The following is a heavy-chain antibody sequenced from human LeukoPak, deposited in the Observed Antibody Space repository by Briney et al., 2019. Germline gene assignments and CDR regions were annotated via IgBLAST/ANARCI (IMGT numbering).Heavy chain of an antibody. Sequence: GGSLRLSCAASGFTFSGHSMSWVRQAPGKGLEWVSAIISGGDVTFYADSVKGRFIVSRDQSNNMLSLQMSSLRAEDTALYYCAKHRAPVPGSHPKNPTAYFEDWGQGTLVTVSS. CDR3: AKHRAPVPGSHPKNPTAYFED. J-gene: IGHJ4*02. V-gene: IGHV3-23*01. D-gene: IGHD6-19*01. CDR2: IISGGDVT. CDR1: GFTFSGHS.